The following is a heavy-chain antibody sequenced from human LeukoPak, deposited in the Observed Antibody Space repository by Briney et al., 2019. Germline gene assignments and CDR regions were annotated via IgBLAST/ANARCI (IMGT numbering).Heavy chain of an antibody. D-gene: IGHD3-3*01. Sequence: SETLSLTCTVSGGSISSYYWSWNRQPPGKGLEWIGYIYYSGSTNYNPSLKSRVTISVDTSKNQFSLKLSSVTAADTAVYYCVTLQYYDFYHWGQGTLVTVSS. J-gene: IGHJ4*02. CDR3: VTLQYYDFYH. CDR2: IYYSGST. V-gene: IGHV4-59*01. CDR1: GGSISSYY.